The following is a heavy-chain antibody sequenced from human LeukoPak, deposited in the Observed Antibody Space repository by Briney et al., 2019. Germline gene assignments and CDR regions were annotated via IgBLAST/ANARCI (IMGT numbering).Heavy chain of an antibody. Sequence: ASVKVSCKASGYTFTGYYMHWVRQAPGQGLEGMGWINPNSGGTNYAQKLQGRVTMTTDTSTSTAYMELRSLRSDDTAVYYCARVDCSGGSCYSGFDYWGQGTLVTVSS. CDR2: INPNSGGT. D-gene: IGHD2-15*01. V-gene: IGHV1-2*02. J-gene: IGHJ4*02. CDR1: GYTFTGYY. CDR3: ARVDCSGGSCYSGFDY.